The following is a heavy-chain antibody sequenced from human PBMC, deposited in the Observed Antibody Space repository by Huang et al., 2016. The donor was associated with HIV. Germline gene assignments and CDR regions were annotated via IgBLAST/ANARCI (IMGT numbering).Heavy chain of an antibody. CDR1: GFILSNYG. V-gene: IGHV3-33*04. CDR2: IRNDGMKK. D-gene: IGHD3-22*01. CDR3: ARGDYYDSSGYHPGYFDY. Sequence: VRLIESGGGVVQPGKSLRLSCATSGFILSNYGMHWVRQAPGKGLKGVAFIRNDGMKKNYADSVRGRFTVGRDNGNNTLFLQMRSLGVDDTAVYYCARGDYYDSSGYHPGYFDYWGQGILVTVSS. J-gene: IGHJ4*02.